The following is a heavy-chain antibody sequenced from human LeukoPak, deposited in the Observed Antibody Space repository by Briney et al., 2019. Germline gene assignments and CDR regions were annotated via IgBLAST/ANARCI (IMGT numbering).Heavy chain of an antibody. CDR3: ARDRYYYDSSGYDTFDI. J-gene: IGHJ3*02. CDR2: IYHSGST. CDR1: GYSISSGYY. V-gene: IGHV4-38-2*02. Sequence: PSETLSLTCTVSGYSISSGYYWGWIRQPPGKGLEWIGSIYHSGSTYYNPSLKSRVTISVDTSKNQFSLKLSSVTAADTAVYYCARDRYYYDSSGYDTFDIWGQGTMVTVSS. D-gene: IGHD3-22*01.